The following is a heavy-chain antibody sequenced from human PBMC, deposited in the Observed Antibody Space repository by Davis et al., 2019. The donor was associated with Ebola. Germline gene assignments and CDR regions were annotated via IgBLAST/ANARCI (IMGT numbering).Heavy chain of an antibody. V-gene: IGHV1-2*02. D-gene: IGHD6-13*01. CDR2: INPNSGGP. Sequence: ASVKVSCKASGYSFTGYYIHWVRQAPGQGLEWMGWINPNSGGPTYAQKFQGRVTMTRDTSISTAYMDLSRLRSDDTAVYYCARDLEGRDGDSWSYYYYYMDVWGKGTTVTVSS. CDR3: ARDLEGRDGDSWSYYYYYMDV. J-gene: IGHJ6*03. CDR1: GYSFTGYY.